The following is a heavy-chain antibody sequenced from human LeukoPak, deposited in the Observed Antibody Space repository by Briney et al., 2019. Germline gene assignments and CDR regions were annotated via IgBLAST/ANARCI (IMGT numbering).Heavy chain of an antibody. D-gene: IGHD7-27*01. Sequence: GGSLRLSCAASGFTFSSYTMSWVRQAPGKGLEWVSTITTSDGNTYYADSVKGRFTVSRDNSKNTPFLQMNSLRAEDTAVYYCAKDGGLWVSAHWGDSWGRGTLVTVSS. CDR3: AKDGGLWVSAHWGDS. V-gene: IGHV3-23*01. CDR1: GFTFSSYT. CDR2: ITTSDGNT. J-gene: IGHJ4*02.